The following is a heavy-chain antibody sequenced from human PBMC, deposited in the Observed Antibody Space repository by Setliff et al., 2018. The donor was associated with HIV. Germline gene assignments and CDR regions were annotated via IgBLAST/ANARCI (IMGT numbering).Heavy chain of an antibody. CDR2: INYSGKT. CDR3: AGDNYYVSRSFYNQYYMDV. CDR1: GGSFSRFY. Sequence: SETLSLTCGISGGSFSRFYWAWIRQPPGKGLEWIGEINYSGKTNKNPSLKSRVTISADTSRTQFSLNLISVTAADTAVYYCAGDNYYVSRSFYNQYYMDVWGKGTTVTVSS. D-gene: IGHD3-10*01. J-gene: IGHJ6*03. V-gene: IGHV4-34*01.